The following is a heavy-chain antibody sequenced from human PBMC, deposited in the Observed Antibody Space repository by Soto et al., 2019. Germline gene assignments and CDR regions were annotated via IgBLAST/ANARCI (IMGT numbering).Heavy chain of an antibody. CDR3: ARFDVGYYYGMDV. CDR1: GYTFTSYY. J-gene: IGHJ6*02. D-gene: IGHD3-9*01. Sequence: ASVKVSCKASGYTFTSYYMHWVRQAPGQGLEWMGIINPSGGSTSYAQKFQGRVTMSRDTSTSTVYMELSSLRSEDTAVYYCARFDVGYYYGMDVWGQGTTVTVSS. CDR2: INPSGGST. V-gene: IGHV1-46*01.